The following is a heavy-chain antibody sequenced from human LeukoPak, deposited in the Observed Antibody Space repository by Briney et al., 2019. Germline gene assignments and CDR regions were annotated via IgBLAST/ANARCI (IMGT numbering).Heavy chain of an antibody. D-gene: IGHD6-6*01. Sequence: GRVTITTDESTNTAYMELSALRSDDTAVYYCTRDGIATRYFDYWGQGTLVTVSS. CDR3: TRDGIATRYFDY. J-gene: IGHJ4*02. V-gene: IGHV1-69*05.